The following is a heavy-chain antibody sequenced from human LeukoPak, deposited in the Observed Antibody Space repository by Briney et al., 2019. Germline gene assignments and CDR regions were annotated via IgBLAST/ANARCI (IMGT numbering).Heavy chain of an antibody. CDR2: MYPNSGNS. D-gene: IGHD3-22*01. V-gene: IGHV1-8*01. CDR3: ARAYTRRYDSSVYPWAY. CDR1: GYTFTSYD. Sequence: GSVKVSCKASGYTFTSYDINWVRQATGQGLEWMGWMYPNSGNSGYAPEFQGRTTLTRNTSITPAHLKLSRLGSDDAAVYYCARAYTRRYDSSVYPWAYWGQGTLVTVSS. J-gene: IGHJ4*02.